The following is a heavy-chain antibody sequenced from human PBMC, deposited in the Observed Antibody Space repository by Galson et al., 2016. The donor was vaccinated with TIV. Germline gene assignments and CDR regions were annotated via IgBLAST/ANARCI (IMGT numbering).Heavy chain of an antibody. CDR2: INPKTFNT. J-gene: IGHJ5*02. CDR1: GYTFSDYN. D-gene: IGHD3-3*02. Sequence: SVKVSCKASGYTFSDYNINWVRQAPGKGLEWMGWINPKTFNTGYSQKFRGRLTTTRDTSISTAYMELRNLKSDDTAVYFCARSRLGREVDIFAVIVVAGWFDPWGQGTLVSVSS. V-gene: IGHV1-8*01. CDR3: ARSRLGREVDIFAVIVVAGWFDP.